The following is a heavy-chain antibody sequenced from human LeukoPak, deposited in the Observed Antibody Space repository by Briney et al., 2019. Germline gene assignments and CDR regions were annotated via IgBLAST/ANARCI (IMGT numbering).Heavy chain of an antibody. Sequence: KPSETLSLTCTVSGDSISSYYWSWIRQPPGKGLEWIGYIYYSGSTNYNPSLKSRVTISVDTSKNQFSLKLSSVTAADTAVYYCARDPTTGLDYWGQGTLVTVSS. D-gene: IGHD1-1*01. CDR1: GDSISSYY. V-gene: IGHV4-59*01. J-gene: IGHJ4*02. CDR2: IYYSGST. CDR3: ARDPTTGLDY.